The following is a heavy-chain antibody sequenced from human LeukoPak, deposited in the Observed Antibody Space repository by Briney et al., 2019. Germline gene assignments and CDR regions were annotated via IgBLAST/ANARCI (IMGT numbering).Heavy chain of an antibody. Sequence: GGSLRLSCAASGFTFSSFAMTWVRQAPGKGLEWVSAISNSGDSTYYADSVTGRFTISRDNCKFTLYLQMNSLRAEYTAVYYCAKFWGGLDYWGQGTLVTVSS. CDR1: GFTFSSFA. J-gene: IGHJ4*02. V-gene: IGHV3-23*01. CDR3: AKFWGGLDY. D-gene: IGHD3-16*01. CDR2: ISNSGDST.